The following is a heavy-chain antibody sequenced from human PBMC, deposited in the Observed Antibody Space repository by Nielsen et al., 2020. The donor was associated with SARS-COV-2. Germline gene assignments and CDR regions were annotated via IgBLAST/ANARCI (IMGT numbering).Heavy chain of an antibody. CDR3: AKSSNSDYYYYYGMDV. D-gene: IGHD2-2*01. J-gene: IGHJ6*02. CDR1: GFRLDDYG. Sequence: SLKISCAAAGFRLDDYGMHWVRQAPGKGLEWVSGISWNSGSRGHADSVRGRFTISRDNAKKSLYLQMNNLRTEDTAVYYCAKSSNSDYYYYYGMDVWGQGTTVTVSS. CDR2: ISWNSGSR. V-gene: IGHV3-9*01.